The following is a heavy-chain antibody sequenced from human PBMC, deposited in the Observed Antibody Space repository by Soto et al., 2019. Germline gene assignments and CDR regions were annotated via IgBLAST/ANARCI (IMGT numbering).Heavy chain of an antibody. D-gene: IGHD3-10*01. CDR1: GYIFTTYW. CDR2: IYPYDSDT. Sequence: GESLKISCKGSGYIFTTYWIAWVRQMPGKGLEWMGFIYPYDSDTRYSPSFQGQVTISADKSITTAYLQWSSLEASDTAMYYCARSGRGGTTYYYAMDVWGQGTTVTVSS. J-gene: IGHJ6*02. V-gene: IGHV5-51*01. CDR3: ARSGRGGTTYYYAMDV.